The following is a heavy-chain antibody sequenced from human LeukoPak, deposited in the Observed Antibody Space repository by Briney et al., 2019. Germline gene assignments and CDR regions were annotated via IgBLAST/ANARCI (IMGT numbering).Heavy chain of an antibody. Sequence: PSETLSLTCTVSGGSISSYYWSWIRQPPGKGLEWIGYIYYSGSTNYNPSLKSRVTISVDMSKNQFSLKLSSVTAADTAVYYCAGGESYYYDSSGYYFDYWGQGTLVTVSS. CDR1: GGSISSYY. CDR3: AGGESYYYDSSGYYFDY. J-gene: IGHJ4*02. CDR2: IYYSGST. D-gene: IGHD3-22*01. V-gene: IGHV4-59*01.